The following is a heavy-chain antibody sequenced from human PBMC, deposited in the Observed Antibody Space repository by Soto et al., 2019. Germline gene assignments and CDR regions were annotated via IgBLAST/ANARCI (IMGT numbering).Heavy chain of an antibody. D-gene: IGHD2-8*01. V-gene: IGHV1-2*04. Sequence: ASVKVSCTASGYTFTGYYMHWVRQAPGQGLEWMGWINPNSGGTNYAQKFQGWVTMTRDTSISTAYMELSRLRSDDTAVYYCARVPGYCTNGVCSPHFDYWGQGTLVTVS. CDR3: ARVPGYCTNGVCSPHFDY. CDR2: INPNSGGT. J-gene: IGHJ4*02. CDR1: GYTFTGYY.